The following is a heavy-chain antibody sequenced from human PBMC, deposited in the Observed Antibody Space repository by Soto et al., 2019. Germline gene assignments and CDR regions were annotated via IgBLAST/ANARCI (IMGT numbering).Heavy chain of an antibody. D-gene: IGHD4-17*01. V-gene: IGHV2-5*02. J-gene: IGHJ4*02. CDR3: AHSVPTTVTTSHFDY. CDR1: GFSLSTSGVG. Sequence: QITLKESGPTLVKPTQTLTLTCTFSGFSLSTSGVGVGWIRQPPGKALEWLALIYWDDDKRYSPSLKSRLTITKDTSKNQVVLKMTNMDPVDTATYYCAHSVPTTVTTSHFDYWGQGTLVTVSS. CDR2: IYWDDDK.